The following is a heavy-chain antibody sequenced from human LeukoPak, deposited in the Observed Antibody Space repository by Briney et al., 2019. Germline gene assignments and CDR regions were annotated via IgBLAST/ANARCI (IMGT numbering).Heavy chain of an antibody. V-gene: IGHV3-21*01. CDR1: GFSFSGYS. D-gene: IGHD6-19*01. CDR2: ISSSSTYM. J-gene: IGHJ4*02. CDR3: ARGDYRPAMAGEPFDY. Sequence: SGGSLILSCEASGFSFSGYSMNWVRQAPGKALEWVSSISSSSTYMFHADSVKGRFTISRDNAKNSLYLQMNSLRAEDTAVYYCARGDYRPAMAGEPFDYWGQGTLVTVSS.